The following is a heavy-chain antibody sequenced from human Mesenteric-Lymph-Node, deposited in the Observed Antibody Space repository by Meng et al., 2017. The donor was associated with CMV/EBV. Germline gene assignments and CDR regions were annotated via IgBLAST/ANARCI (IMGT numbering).Heavy chain of an antibody. CDR1: GFTFDDYG. J-gene: IGHJ6*02. Sequence: GGSLRLSCAASGFTFDDYGMSWVRQAPGKGLEWVSGINWNRGSIGYADSVKGRFTISRDNAKNLLYLQMNSLRVEDTALYYCARDARISFMLGGRYGMDVWGQGTTVTVSS. CDR3: ARDARISFMLGGRYGMDV. CDR2: INWNRGSI. V-gene: IGHV3-20*04. D-gene: IGHD3-10*02.